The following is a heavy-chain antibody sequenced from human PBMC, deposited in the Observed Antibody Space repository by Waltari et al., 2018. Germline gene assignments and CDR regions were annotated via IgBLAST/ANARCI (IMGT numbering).Heavy chain of an antibody. V-gene: IGHV4-39*01. J-gene: IGHJ4*02. Sequence: QLQLQESGPGLVKPSETLSLTCTVSGGSISSSSYYWGWIRQPPGKGLAWIGCIYYSGSTYYNPSLKSRVTISVDTSKNQFSLKLSSVTAADTAVYYCARLRRGKTTVTTPLFDYWGQGTLVTVSS. CDR3: ARLRRGKTTVTTPLFDY. CDR1: GGSISSSSYY. D-gene: IGHD4-17*01. CDR2: IYYSGST.